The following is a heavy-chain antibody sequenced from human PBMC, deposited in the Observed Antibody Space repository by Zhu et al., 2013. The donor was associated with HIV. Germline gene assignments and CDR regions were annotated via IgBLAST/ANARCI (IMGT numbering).Heavy chain of an antibody. CDR2: INPSTWDT. J-gene: IGHJ4*02. Sequence: QLLQSGAEIKRPGASVTMSCTASGYNFNNYFINWVRQAPGQGPEWMGWINPSTWDTTLAPTFHGRVALTRATSSNTIYLFLSYLRPDDTAVYFCARALTRTLSINDGRAALDLWGQGTDLTVST. V-gene: IGHV1-2*02. CDR3: ARALTRTLSINDGRAALDL. CDR1: GYNFNNYF. D-gene: IGHD1-1*01.